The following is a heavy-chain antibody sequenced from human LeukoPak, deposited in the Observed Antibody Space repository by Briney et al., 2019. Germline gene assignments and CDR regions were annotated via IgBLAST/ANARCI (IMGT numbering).Heavy chain of an antibody. CDR3: ARESGGIGIDP. J-gene: IGHJ5*02. CDR2: IYYSGST. CDR1: GGSISSSSYY. Sequence: SETLSLTCTVSGGSISSSSYYWGWIRQPPGKGLEWIESIYYSGSTYYNPSLKSRVTISVDTSKNQFSLKLSSVTAADTAVYYCARESGGIGIDPWGQGTLVTVSS. V-gene: IGHV4-39*07. D-gene: IGHD3-16*02.